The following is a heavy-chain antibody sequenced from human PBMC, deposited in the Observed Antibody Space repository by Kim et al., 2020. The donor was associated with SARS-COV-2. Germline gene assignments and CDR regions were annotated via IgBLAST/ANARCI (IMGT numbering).Heavy chain of an antibody. CDR2: ISSSGSTI. Sequence: GGSLRLSCAASGFTFSSYEMNWVRQAPGKGLEWVSYISSSGSTIYYADSVKGRFTISRDNAKNSLYLQMNSLRAEDTAVYYCKAHYYDSSGQTGRREMRDYWGQGTLVTVSS. J-gene: IGHJ4*02. D-gene: IGHD3-22*01. CDR3: KAHYYDSSGQTGRREMRDY. CDR1: GFTFSSYE. V-gene: IGHV3-48*03.